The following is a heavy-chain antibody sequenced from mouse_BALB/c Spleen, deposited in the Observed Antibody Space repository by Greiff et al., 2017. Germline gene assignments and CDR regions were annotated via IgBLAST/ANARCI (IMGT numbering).Heavy chain of an antibody. CDR1: GYSITSDYA. Sequence: EVKLQESGPGLVKPSQSLSLTCTVTGYSITSDYAWNWIRQFPGNKLEWMGYISYSGSTSYNPSLKSRISITRDTSKNQFFLQLNSVTTEDTATYYCATQYGNFDYWGQGTTLTVSS. CDR2: ISYSGST. D-gene: IGHD2-1*01. V-gene: IGHV3-2*02. CDR3: ATQYGNFDY. J-gene: IGHJ2*01.